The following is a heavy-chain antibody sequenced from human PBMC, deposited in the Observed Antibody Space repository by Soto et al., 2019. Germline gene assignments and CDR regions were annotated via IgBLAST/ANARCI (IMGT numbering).Heavy chain of an antibody. CDR3: AKDEGSGMGYYYYSYAMDV. J-gene: IGHJ6*02. D-gene: IGHD3-10*01. CDR1: GFTFGSYG. V-gene: IGHV3-30*18. Sequence: SGGSLRLSCAASGFTFGSYGIHWVRQAPGKGLEWVAIISYDGANKDHADSVKGRFTISRDNSKNTVYLQMNSLRAEDTAVYYCAKDEGSGMGYYYYSYAMDVWGQGTTVTVSS. CDR2: ISYDGANK.